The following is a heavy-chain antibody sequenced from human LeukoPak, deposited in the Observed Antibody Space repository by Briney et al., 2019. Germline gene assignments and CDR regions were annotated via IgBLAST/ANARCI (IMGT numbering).Heavy chain of an antibody. J-gene: IGHJ5*02. V-gene: IGHV1-46*01. CDR3: ARGPHRRTYDRDNWFDP. D-gene: IGHD3-10*02. CDR2: INPSGGST. CDR1: GYTFTGYY. Sequence: ASVKVSCKASGYTFTGYYMHWVRQAPGQGLEWMGIINPSGGSTSCGQKFQGRVTMTRDMSTSTFYMELSSLRFEDTAVYYCARGPHRRTYDRDNWFDPWGQGTLVTVSS.